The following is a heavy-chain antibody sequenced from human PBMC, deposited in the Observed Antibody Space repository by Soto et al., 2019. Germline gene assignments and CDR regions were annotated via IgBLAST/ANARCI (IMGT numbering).Heavy chain of an antibody. CDR2: IWYDGSNK. CDR1: GFTFSSYG. V-gene: IGHV3-33*01. D-gene: IGHD6-6*01. J-gene: IGHJ4*02. Sequence: GGSLRLSCAASGFTFSSYGVHWVRQAPGKGLEWVAVIWYDGSNKYYADSVKGRFTISRDNSKNTLYLQMNSLRAEDTAVYYCARLAPQSSSSGLDYWGQGTLVTVSS. CDR3: ARLAPQSSSSGLDY.